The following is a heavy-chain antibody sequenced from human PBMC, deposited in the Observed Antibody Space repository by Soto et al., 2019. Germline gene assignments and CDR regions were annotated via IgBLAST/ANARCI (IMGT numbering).Heavy chain of an antibody. CDR1: GFTFSSYS. CDR2: ISSSSSTI. D-gene: IGHD3-22*01. V-gene: IGHV3-48*02. J-gene: IGHJ4*02. Sequence: GSLRLSCAASGFTFSSYSMNWVRQAPGKGLEWVSYISSSSSTIYYADSVKGRFTISRDNAKNSLYLQMNGLRDEDTAVYYCARDLRDSSGYYPFDYWGQGTLVTVSS. CDR3: ARDLRDSSGYYPFDY.